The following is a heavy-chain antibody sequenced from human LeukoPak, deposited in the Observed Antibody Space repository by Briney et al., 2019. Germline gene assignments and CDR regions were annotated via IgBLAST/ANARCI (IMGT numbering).Heavy chain of an antibody. Sequence: GEPLKISCKGSGYSFTSCWIGWVRQMPGKGLEWMGIIYPGDSDTRYSPSFQGQVTISADKSISTAYLQWSSLKASDTAMYYCARVVVPAAIQFDYWGQGTLVTVSS. CDR2: IYPGDSDT. J-gene: IGHJ4*02. CDR1: GYSFTSCW. V-gene: IGHV5-51*01. CDR3: ARVVVPAAIQFDY. D-gene: IGHD2-2*01.